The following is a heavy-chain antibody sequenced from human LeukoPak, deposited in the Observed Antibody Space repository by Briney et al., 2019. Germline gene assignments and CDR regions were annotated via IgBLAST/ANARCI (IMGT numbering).Heavy chain of an antibody. V-gene: IGHV3-74*01. CDR1: GFTFSSYW. D-gene: IGHD3-10*01. CDR2: IKSDGST. CDR3: TRAITYFYGSVTYDWFDS. Sequence: GGSLRLSCEASGFTFSSYWMHWVRQTPGKGLMWVARIKSDGSTIYADSVQGRFTIPRGNAKNMVYLQMNSLRDDDTAIYYCTRAITYFYGSVTYDWFDSWGQGTRVTVSS. J-gene: IGHJ5*01.